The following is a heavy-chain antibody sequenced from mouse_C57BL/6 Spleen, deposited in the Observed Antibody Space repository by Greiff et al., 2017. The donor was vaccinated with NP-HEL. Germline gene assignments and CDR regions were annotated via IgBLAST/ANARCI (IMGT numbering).Heavy chain of an antibody. CDR2: ISYDGSN. V-gene: IGHV3-6*01. CDR3: ARDNPWDYFDY. Sequence: EVKVEESGPGLVKPSQSLSLTCSVTGYSITSGYYWNWIRQFPGNKLEWMGYISYDGSNNYNPSLKNRISITRDTSKNQFFLKLNSVTTEDTATYYCARDNPWDYFDYWGQGTTLTVSS. CDR1: GYSITSGYY. J-gene: IGHJ2*01.